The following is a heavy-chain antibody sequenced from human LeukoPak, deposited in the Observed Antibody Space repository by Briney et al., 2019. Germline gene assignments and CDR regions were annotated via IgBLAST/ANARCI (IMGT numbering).Heavy chain of an antibody. J-gene: IGHJ1*01. CDR2: ISHSGTT. D-gene: IGHD6-19*01. Sequence: SQTLSLTCAVSGDSFSSGGYSWTWIRQPPGKGLEWIGYISHSGTTYYNPSLKSRVTISVDRSKNQFSLKLSSMTAADTAVYYCARGVSVAGSLQHWGQGTLVTVSS. CDR1: GDSFSSGGYS. V-gene: IGHV4-30-2*01. CDR3: ARGVSVAGSLQH.